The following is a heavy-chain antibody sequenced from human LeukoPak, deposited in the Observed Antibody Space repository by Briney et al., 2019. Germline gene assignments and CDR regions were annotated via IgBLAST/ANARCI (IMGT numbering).Heavy chain of an antibody. CDR2: ISGRGGST. J-gene: IGHJ4*02. Sequence: GGSLRLSCAPSGFTFSSYAMSWVRQAPGGGGEWVSAISGRGGSTYYADSVRGRFTISRDNSKNTLYLQMNSLRAEDTAVYSCAKAVQTYYYDSSAPGGYWGQGTLVTVSS. CDR3: AKAVQTYYYDSSAPGGY. D-gene: IGHD3-22*01. V-gene: IGHV3-23*01. CDR1: GFTFSSYA.